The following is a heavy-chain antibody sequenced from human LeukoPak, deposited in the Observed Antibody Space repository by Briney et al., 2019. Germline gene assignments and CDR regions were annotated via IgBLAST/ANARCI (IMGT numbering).Heavy chain of an antibody. CDR3: ARGPLHFDY. Sequence: PSETLSLTCDVYGGSFSGYYWSWIRQPPGKGLEWIGEINHRGSTNYNPSLKSRVTMSVDTSKNQFSLKLSSVTAADTAVYYCARGPLHFDYWGQGTLVTVSS. CDR2: INHRGST. CDR1: GGSFSGYY. J-gene: IGHJ4*02. V-gene: IGHV4-34*01.